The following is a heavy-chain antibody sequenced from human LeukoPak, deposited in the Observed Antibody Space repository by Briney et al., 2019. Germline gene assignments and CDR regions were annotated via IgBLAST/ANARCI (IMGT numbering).Heavy chain of an antibody. D-gene: IGHD3-22*01. CDR1: GASINSDPYY. Sequence: SETLSLTCTASGASINSDPYYWGCIRQPPGKGLDSFGTRSSSGTTYYNSALTRRATTSTDSSKNQFSLKLSPVTAAHAADYYCTRHYDSSAYYLADYYYYMDVGGTGTTVVVSS. CDR2: RSSSGTT. J-gene: IGHJ6*03. CDR3: TRHYDSSAYYLADYYYYMDV. V-gene: IGHV4-39*01.